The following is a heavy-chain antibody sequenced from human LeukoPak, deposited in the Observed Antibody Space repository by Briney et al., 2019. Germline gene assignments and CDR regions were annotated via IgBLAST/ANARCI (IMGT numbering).Heavy chain of an antibody. Sequence: PAETLSLTYTVSCGSISSYYWGWIRQPPGKGPEWIGYIYYSGSTNYNPSLKSRVTISVDTSKNQFSLKLSSVTAADTAVYYCARYSNYGDYYYYYMDVWGKGTTVTVSS. J-gene: IGHJ6*03. CDR1: CGSISSYY. D-gene: IGHD4-11*01. CDR3: ARYSNYGDYYYYYMDV. V-gene: IGHV4-59*01. CDR2: IYYSGST.